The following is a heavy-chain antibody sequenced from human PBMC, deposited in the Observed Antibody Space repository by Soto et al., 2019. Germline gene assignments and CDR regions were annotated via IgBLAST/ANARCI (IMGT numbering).Heavy chain of an antibody. CDR3: ARDGGYYDSSGYPQFDY. Sequence: QVQLVQSGAEVQKPGSSVKVSCKASGGTFSSYAISWVRQAPGQGLEWMGGIIPIFGTANYAQKFQGRVTITADESTSTAYMELSSLRSEDTAVYYCARDGGYYDSSGYPQFDYWGQGTLVTVSS. CDR1: GGTFSSYA. V-gene: IGHV1-69*01. D-gene: IGHD3-22*01. J-gene: IGHJ4*02. CDR2: IIPIFGTA.